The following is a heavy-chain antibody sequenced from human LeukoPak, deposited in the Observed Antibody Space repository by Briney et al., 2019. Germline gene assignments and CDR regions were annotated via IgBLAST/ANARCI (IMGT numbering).Heavy chain of an antibody. D-gene: IGHD3-16*01. CDR3: ARVQVGVAPFYYYYYMDV. CDR2: IKQDGSEK. V-gene: IGHV3-7*01. CDR1: GFTFSSYW. J-gene: IGHJ6*03. Sequence: PGGSLRLSCAASGFTFSSYWMSWVRQAPGKGLEWVANIKQDGSEKYYVDSVKGRFTISRGNAKNSLYLQMNSLRAEDTAVYYCARVQVGVAPFYYYYYMDVWGKGTTVTVSS.